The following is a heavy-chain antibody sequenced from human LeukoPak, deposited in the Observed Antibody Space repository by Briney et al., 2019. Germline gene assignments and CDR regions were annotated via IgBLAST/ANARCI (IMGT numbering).Heavy chain of an antibody. J-gene: IGHJ6*02. D-gene: IGHD4-17*01. V-gene: IGHV1-2*02. Sequence: ASVKVSCKASGYTFTGYYMLWVRQAPGQGLEWMGWINPNSGGTNYAQKFQGRVTMTRDTSISTAYMELSRLRSDDTAVYYCAREGGYGDYALGYYYYGMDVWGQGTTVTVSS. CDR1: GYTFTGYY. CDR2: INPNSGGT. CDR3: AREGGYGDYALGYYYYGMDV.